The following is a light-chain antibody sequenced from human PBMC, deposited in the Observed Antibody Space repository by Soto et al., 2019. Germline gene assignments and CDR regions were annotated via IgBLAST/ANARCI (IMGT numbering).Light chain of an antibody. CDR3: QQYNSYSGT. CDR2: KAS. J-gene: IGKJ1*01. Sequence: ILLTQSPSSLSASVGDRVTITCRASQGIDSSFAWYQQKPGKAPKLLIYKASTLKSGVPSRFSGSGSGTEFTLTISSLQPDDFATYYCQQYNSYSGTFGQGTKVDIK. CDR1: QGIDSS. V-gene: IGKV1-5*03.